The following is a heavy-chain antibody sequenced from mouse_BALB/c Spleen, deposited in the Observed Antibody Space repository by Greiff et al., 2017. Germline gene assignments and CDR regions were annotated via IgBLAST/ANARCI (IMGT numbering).Heavy chain of an antibody. CDR3: ARGGYGNYRYFDV. V-gene: IGHV5-4*02. CDR2: ISDGGSYT. CDR1: GFTFSDYY. Sequence: EVQRVESGGGLVKPGGSLKLSCAASGFTFSDYYMYWVRQTPEKRLEWVATISDGGSYTYYPDSVKGRFTISRDNAKNNLYLQMSSLKSEDTAMYYCARGGYGNYRYFDVWGAGTTVTVSS. J-gene: IGHJ1*01. D-gene: IGHD2-1*01.